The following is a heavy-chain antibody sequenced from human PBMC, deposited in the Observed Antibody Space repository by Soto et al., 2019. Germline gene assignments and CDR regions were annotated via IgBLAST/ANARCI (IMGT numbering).Heavy chain of an antibody. V-gene: IGHV3-15*07. D-gene: IGHD3-16*01. CDR2: IKSIPDGGTT. J-gene: IGHJ4*01. Sequence: EVQLVESGGGLVKPGGSLRLSCAASGFTISEAWVNWVRQAPGMGLEWVGRIKSIPDGGTTDFAARVKARFSNSRDDLMNMVYLQINSLNIEVRAVYYCSTVAHFCLVFGRHDYWGHGTLVMVSS. CDR1: GFTISEAW. CDR3: STVAHFCLVFGRHDY.